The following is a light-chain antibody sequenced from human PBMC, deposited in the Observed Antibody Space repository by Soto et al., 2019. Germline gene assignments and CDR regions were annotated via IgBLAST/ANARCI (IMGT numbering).Light chain of an antibody. J-gene: IGKJ2*01. CDR2: KAS. CDR1: QSISSW. CDR3: QQYNTYPYT. Sequence: DIQMTQSPSTLSTSVGDRVTITCRASQSISSWLAWYQQKPGKAPKLLIYKASSLETGVPSRFSGSGSGTEFTLTISSLQPDDFATYYCQQYNTYPYTFGQGTKLEIK. V-gene: IGKV1-5*03.